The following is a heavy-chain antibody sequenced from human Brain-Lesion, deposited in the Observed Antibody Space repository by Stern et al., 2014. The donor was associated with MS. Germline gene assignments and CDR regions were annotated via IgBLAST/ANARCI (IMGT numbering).Heavy chain of an antibody. CDR1: GGSISSSNW. Sequence: VQLVESGPGLVKPSGTLSLTCAVSGGSISSSNWWSLVRQSPGKGLERVGEIYHSGGTKNTPSFQSRVILSVDTSKNQFSLKLSYVTAADTAVYYCARELPDLNAFDIWGQGTMVTVSS. CDR2: IYHSGGT. D-gene: IGHD1-14*01. V-gene: IGHV4-4*02. J-gene: IGHJ3*02. CDR3: ARELPDLNAFDI.